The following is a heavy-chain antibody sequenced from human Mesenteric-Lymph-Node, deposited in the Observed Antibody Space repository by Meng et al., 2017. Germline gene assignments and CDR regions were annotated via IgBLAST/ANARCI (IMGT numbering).Heavy chain of an antibody. CDR1: GYSISSSNW. D-gene: IGHD3-22*01. CDR2: IYYSGST. V-gene: IGHV4-28*01. Sequence: QARLQESGPGLVKPSDTLSPTCAVSGYSISSSNWWGWIRQPPGKGLEWIGYIYYSGSTYYNPSLKSRVTMSVDTSKNQFSLKLSSVTAVDTAVYYCARRVHDGSGHHYFDYWGQGTLVTVSS. J-gene: IGHJ4*02. CDR3: ARRVHDGSGHHYFDY.